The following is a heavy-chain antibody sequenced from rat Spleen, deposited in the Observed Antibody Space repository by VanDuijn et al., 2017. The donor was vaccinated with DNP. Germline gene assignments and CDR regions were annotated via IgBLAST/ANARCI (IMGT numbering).Heavy chain of an antibody. Sequence: QVQLKESGPGLVQPSQTLSLTCTVSGFSLTDYNVHWVRQPPGKGLEWMGLIGNTGGTRYNSVLKSRLSISKDTSKSQVFLKMNSLQTEDTATYYCARSPESSYIYFPWADWGQGTLVTVSS. CDR1: GFSLTDYN. V-gene: IGHV2-41*01. CDR2: IGNTGGT. D-gene: IGHD1-2*01. J-gene: IGHJ3*01. CDR3: ARSPESSYIYFPWAD.